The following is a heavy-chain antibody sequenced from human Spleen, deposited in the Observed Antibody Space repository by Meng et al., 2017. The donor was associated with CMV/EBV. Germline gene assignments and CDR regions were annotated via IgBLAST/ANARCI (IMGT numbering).Heavy chain of an antibody. CDR3: ARGGTVVIPLDY. V-gene: IGHV4-59*01. J-gene: IGHJ4*02. CDR2: IYHSGST. Sequence: SETLSLTCIVSGGSISSYYWSWIRQTPGKGLEWIGYIYHSGSTNYNPTLKSRVTMSVDTSKNQFSLKLSSVTAADTAVYYCARGGTVVIPLDYWGQGTLVTVSS. CDR1: GGSISSYY. D-gene: IGHD4-23*01.